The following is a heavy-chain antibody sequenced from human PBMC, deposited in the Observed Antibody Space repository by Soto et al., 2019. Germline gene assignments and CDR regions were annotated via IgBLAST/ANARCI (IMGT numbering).Heavy chain of an antibody. CDR3: ARIPPRYCSSTSCPNDAFDI. CDR2: IIPIFGTA. V-gene: IGHV1-69*13. Sequence: SEIVSWEASGVTFRSYANGLVRQAPGPGPAWMGGIIPIFGTANYAQKFQGRVTITADESTSTAYMELSSLRSEDTAVYYCARIPPRYCSSTSCPNDAFDIWGQGTMVTFSS. J-gene: IGHJ3*02. CDR1: GVTFRSYA. D-gene: IGHD2-2*01.